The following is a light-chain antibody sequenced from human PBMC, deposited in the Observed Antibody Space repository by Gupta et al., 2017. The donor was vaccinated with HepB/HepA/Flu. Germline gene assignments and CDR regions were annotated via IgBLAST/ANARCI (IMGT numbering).Light chain of an antibody. CDR2: GAS. CDR3: EQTDSVPYT. V-gene: IGKV1-39*01. Sequence: DIQMTQSPSSLSASIGDRLTITCRASQKISNLLNWYQQMPGKAPKLLIYGASRLQSGVPSRFSGSGSGTDFTLTISSLQPEEFGSYYCEQTDSVPYTFGQGTKLEIK. J-gene: IGKJ2*01. CDR1: QKISNL.